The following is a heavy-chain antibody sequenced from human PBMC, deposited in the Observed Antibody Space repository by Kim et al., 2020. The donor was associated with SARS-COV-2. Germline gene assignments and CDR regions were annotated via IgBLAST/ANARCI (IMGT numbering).Heavy chain of an antibody. CDR3: ARGPEEQQLVFSWLRDYYYYGMDV. Sequence: ASVKVSCKASGYTFTGYYMHWVRQAPGQGLEWMGWINPNSGGTNYAQKFQGRVTMTRDTSISTAYMELSRLRSDDTAVYYCARGPEEQQLVFSWLRDYYYYGMDVWGQGTTVTVSS. V-gene: IGHV1-2*02. CDR2: INPNSGGT. CDR1: GYTFTGYY. D-gene: IGHD6-13*01. J-gene: IGHJ6*02.